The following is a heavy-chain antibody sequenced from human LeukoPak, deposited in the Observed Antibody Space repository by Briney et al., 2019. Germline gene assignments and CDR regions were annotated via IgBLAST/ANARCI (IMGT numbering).Heavy chain of an antibody. CDR3: ASTPRPLGSFDY. V-gene: IGHV4-30-2*01. D-gene: IGHD1-26*01. CDR1: GGSISSGGYS. CDR2: IYHSGST. J-gene: IGHJ4*02. Sequence: NPSETLSLTCAVSGGSISSGGYSWSWIRQPPGKGLEWIGYIYHSGSTYYNPSLKSRVTISVDRSKNQFSLKLSSVTAADTAVYYCASTPRPLGSFDYWGQGTLVTVSS.